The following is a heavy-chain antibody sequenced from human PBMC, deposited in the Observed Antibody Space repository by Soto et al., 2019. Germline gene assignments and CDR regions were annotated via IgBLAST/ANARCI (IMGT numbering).Heavy chain of an antibody. D-gene: IGHD3-10*01. CDR1: GFTFSSYA. CDR2: IIKDGSEK. J-gene: IGHJ4*02. CDR3: AGDWGGLGY. Sequence: GGSLRLSCAASGFTFSSYAMSWVRQAPGKGLEWVANIIKDGSEKSYVDSVKGRFTISRDNAKNSLYLEMNSLRVEDTAVYYCAGDWGGLGYWGQGTLVTVSS. V-gene: IGHV3-7*03.